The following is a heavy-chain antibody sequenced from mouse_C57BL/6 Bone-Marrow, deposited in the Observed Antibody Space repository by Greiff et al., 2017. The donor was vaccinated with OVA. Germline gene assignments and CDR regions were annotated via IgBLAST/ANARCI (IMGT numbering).Heavy chain of an antibody. CDR2: ISDGGSYT. CDR3: ARDEGTTGAMDY. V-gene: IGHV5-4*01. D-gene: IGHD1-1*01. CDR1: GFTFSSYA. J-gene: IGHJ4*01. Sequence: EVKLMESGGGLVKPGGSLKLSCAASGFTFSSYAMSWVRQTPEKRLEWVATISDGGSYTYYPDNVKGRFTISRDNAKNNLYLQMSHLKSEDTAMYYCARDEGTTGAMDYWGQGTSVTVSS.